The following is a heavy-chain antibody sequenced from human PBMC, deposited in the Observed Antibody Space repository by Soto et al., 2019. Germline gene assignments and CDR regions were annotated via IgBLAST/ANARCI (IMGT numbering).Heavy chain of an antibody. CDR3: ARATSYYCGSGSRNYYYYYYMDV. V-gene: IGHV4-59*01. J-gene: IGHJ6*03. Sequence: SETLSLTCTVSGGSISSYYWSWIRQPPGKGLEWIGYIYYSGSTNYNPSLKSRVTISVDTSKNQFSLKLSSVTAADTAVYYCARATSYYCGSGSRNYYYYYYMDVWGKGTTVTVSS. CDR1: GGSISSYY. CDR2: IYYSGST. D-gene: IGHD3-10*01.